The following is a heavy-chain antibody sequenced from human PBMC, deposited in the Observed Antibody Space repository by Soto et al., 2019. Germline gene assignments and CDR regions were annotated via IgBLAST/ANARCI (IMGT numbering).Heavy chain of an antibody. CDR1: GFTFSSYA. D-gene: IGHD5-18*01. CDR3: AGPGYSSQDY. Sequence: GGSLRLSCAASGFTFSSYALSWVRQAPGKGLEWVSAISGGGDDTDYADSVKGRFTVSRDNSKNTLYLQMNSLRVEDTAVYYCAGPGYSSQDYWGQGTLVTVSS. V-gene: IGHV3-23*01. CDR2: ISGGGDDT. J-gene: IGHJ4*02.